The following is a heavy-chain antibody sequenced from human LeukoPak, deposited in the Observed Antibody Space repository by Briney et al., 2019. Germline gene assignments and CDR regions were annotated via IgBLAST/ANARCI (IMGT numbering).Heavy chain of an antibody. J-gene: IGHJ4*02. CDR2: FDPEDGET. CDR1: GYTLTELS. CDR3: ATSLAAPEIFEY. V-gene: IGHV1-24*01. Sequence: ASVKVSCKVSGYTLTELSMHWVRQAPGKGLEWMGGFDPEDGETIYAQKFQGRVTMTEDTSTDTAYMELSSLRSEDTAVYYCATSLAAPEIFEYWGQGTLVTVSS. D-gene: IGHD3-16*01.